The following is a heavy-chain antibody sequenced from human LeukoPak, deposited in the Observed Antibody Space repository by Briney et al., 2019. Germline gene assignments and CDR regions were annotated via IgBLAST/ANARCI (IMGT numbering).Heavy chain of an antibody. D-gene: IGHD6-13*01. CDR3: ARGSWSAADTNIDY. V-gene: IGHV3-74*01. CDR1: GFTLSTYW. CDR2: INSDGSRT. Sequence: AGGSLRLSCAASGFTLSTYWMHWVRQGPGKGLVWVSCINSDGSRTTYAASVKGRFTISRDNAKNTLYLQMNTLRVEDTAVYYCARGSWSAADTNIDYWGQGTLVTVSS. J-gene: IGHJ4*02.